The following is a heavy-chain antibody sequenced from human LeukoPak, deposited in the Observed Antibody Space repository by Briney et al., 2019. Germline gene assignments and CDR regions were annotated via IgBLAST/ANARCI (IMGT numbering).Heavy chain of an antibody. CDR3: ARVGGQYWFDP. CDR1: GYTFTGYY. D-gene: IGHD3-16*01. J-gene: IGHJ5*02. CDR2: IYPNSGGT. Sequence: ASVKVSCKASGYTFTGYYIYWVRQAPGQGLEWMGWIYPNSGGTNYAQKFQARVIMTRHTSISTVYMELSRLRPDDTAVYYCARVGGQYWFDPWGQGTLVTVSS. V-gene: IGHV1-2*02.